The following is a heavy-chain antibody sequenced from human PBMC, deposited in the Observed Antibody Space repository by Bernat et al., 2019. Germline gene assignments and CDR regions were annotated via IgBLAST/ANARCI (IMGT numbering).Heavy chain of an antibody. CDR3: ATYDIWTGYYH. Sequence: EVQLVETGGGLIQPGGSLRLSCATSGFTVSSNYMSWVRQAPGKGLEWVSVIYSGGSTYYADSVKGRFTISRDNYKNTLYLQMNSLRAEDTAVYYCATYDIWTGYYHWGQGTLVTVSS. V-gene: IGHV3-53*05. J-gene: IGHJ4*02. D-gene: IGHD3-9*01. CDR2: IYSGGST. CDR1: GFTVSSNY.